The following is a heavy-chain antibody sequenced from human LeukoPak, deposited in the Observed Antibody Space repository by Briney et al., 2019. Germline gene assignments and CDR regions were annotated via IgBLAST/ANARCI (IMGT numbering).Heavy chain of an antibody. CDR3: AAIVGATYFDY. D-gene: IGHD1-26*01. J-gene: IGHJ4*02. V-gene: IGHV4-39*01. CDR2: SYFNGST. CDR1: GGSISTSGYY. Sequence: PSETLSLTCTVSGGSISTSGYYWGWIRQPPGKGLEWVGSSYFNGSTNYNPSLKSRVKISLDTSKNQFSLKLSSVPASDTALYYCAAIVGATYFDYWGQGTLVTVSS.